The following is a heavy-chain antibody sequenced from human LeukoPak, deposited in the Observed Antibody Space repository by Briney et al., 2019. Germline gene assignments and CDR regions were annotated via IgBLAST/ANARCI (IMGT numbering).Heavy chain of an antibody. V-gene: IGHV5-51*01. CDR2: IYPGDSDT. Sequence: GESLKISCEGSGYSFTRYWIAWVRQMPGQGLEWMGIIYPGDSDTRYSPSFQGQVTISADKSISTAYLQWSSLKASDTAMYYCARQSLPYYYDSSGYYENYGMDVWGQGTTVTVSS. D-gene: IGHD3-22*01. CDR3: ARQSLPYYYDSSGYYENYGMDV. CDR1: GYSFTRYW. J-gene: IGHJ6*02.